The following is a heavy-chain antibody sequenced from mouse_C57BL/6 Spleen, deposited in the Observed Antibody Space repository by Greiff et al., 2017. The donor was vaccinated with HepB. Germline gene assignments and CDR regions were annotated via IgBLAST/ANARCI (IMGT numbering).Heavy chain of an antibody. Sequence: VQLQQSGAELVRPGTSVKVSCKASGYAFTNSLIEWVKQRPGQGLEWIGVINPGSGGTNYNEKFKGKATLTADKSSSTAYMQLSSLTSEDSAVDFCARVWAYGSGDLDYWGQGTTLTVAS. CDR2: INPGSGGT. CDR1: GYAFTNSL. D-gene: IGHD1-1*01. CDR3: ARVWAYGSGDLDY. V-gene: IGHV1-54*01. J-gene: IGHJ2*01.